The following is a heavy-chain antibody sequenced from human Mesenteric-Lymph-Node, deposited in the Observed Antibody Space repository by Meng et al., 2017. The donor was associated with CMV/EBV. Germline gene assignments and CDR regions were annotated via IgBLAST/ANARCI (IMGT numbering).Heavy chain of an antibody. CDR1: GYTFTSYY. V-gene: IGHV1-8*02. Sequence: ASVKVSCKASGYTFTSYYIHWVRQAPGQGLEWMGWMNPNSGNTGYAQKFQGRVTMTRNTSISTAYMELSSLRSEDTAVYYCARGRDTYDFWSGYFRRQYSGMDVWGQGTTVTVSS. D-gene: IGHD3-3*01. CDR3: ARGRDTYDFWSGYFRRQYSGMDV. CDR2: MNPNSGNT. J-gene: IGHJ6*02.